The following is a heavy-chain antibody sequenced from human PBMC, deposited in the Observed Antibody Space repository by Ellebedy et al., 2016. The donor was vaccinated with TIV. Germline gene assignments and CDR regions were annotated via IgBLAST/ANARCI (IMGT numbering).Heavy chain of an antibody. V-gene: IGHV5-51*01. CDR1: GYSFTTFW. CDR2: IYPDDSNI. D-gene: IGHD3-10*01. Sequence: GESLKISXKVSGYSFTTFWIGWVRQMPGKGLEWMGIIYPDDSNIRYSPSFQGQVTISADKSISTAYLQWSSLMASDTAMYYCARQEVRGVDYWGQGTLVTVSS. CDR3: ARQEVRGVDY. J-gene: IGHJ4*02.